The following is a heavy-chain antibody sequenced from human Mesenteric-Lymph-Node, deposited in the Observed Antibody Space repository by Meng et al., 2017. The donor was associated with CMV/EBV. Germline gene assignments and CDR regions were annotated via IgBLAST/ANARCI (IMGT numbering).Heavy chain of an antibody. V-gene: IGHV3-7*01. J-gene: IGHJ6*02. CDR2: IKQDGSEK. CDR1: RFTFSNSW. D-gene: IGHD3-3*01. CDR3: AGTDFWSGYNYYYYYVMDV. Sequence: GESLKISCAASRFTFSNSWMSWVRQAPGKGLEWVANIKQDGSEKHYVDSVKGRFTISRDNAKNTLYLQMNSLRAEDTAVYYCAGTDFWSGYNYYYYYVMDVWGQGTTVTVSS.